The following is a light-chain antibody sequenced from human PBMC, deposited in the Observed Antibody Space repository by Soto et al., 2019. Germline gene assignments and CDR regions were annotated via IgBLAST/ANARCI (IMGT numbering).Light chain of an antibody. CDR1: QSVSSN. J-gene: IGKJ5*01. CDR3: QQYNNWPIT. CDR2: GAS. V-gene: IGKV3-15*01. Sequence: EIVMTQSPATLSVSPGARAPLSCRARQSVSSNLAWYQQQPGQAPRLLIYGASTRATGIPARFSGSGSGTEFTLTISSLQSEDFAVYYCQQYNNWPITFGQGTRLEN.